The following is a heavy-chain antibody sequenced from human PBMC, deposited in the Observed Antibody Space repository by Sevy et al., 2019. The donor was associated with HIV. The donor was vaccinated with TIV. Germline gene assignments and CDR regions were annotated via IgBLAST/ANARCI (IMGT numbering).Heavy chain of an antibody. Sequence: GGSLRLSCAASGFTFSSYGMHWVRQAPGKGLEWVAVISYDGSNKYYADSVKGRFTISRDNSKNTLNLQMNSLRAEDTAVYYCAKDGGDGYNSFDYWGQGTLVTVSS. D-gene: IGHD5-12*01. J-gene: IGHJ4*02. V-gene: IGHV3-30*18. CDR1: GFTFSSYG. CDR2: ISYDGSNK. CDR3: AKDGGDGYNSFDY.